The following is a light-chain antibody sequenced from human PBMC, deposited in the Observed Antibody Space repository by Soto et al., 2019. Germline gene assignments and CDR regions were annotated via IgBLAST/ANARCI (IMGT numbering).Light chain of an antibody. CDR1: RSVSSGY. J-gene: IGKJ2*01. CDR2: GAS. V-gene: IGKV3-20*01. Sequence: EVVLTQSPDTLALSPGDRATLSCRASRSVSSGYLAWYQQKPGQAPRLLLFGASTRATGIADRFSGSGSGTDFTLTISSLQPEDFATYYCQQTNSFPYTFGQGTKLDIK. CDR3: QQTNSFPYT.